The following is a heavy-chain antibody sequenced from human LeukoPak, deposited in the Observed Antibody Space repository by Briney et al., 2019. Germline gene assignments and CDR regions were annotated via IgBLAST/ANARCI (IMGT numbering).Heavy chain of an antibody. V-gene: IGHV3-30*01. CDR1: GFSFSSFA. D-gene: IGHD2-15*01. CDR3: AKDAAETYSAADY. J-gene: IGHJ4*02. Sequence: TGGSLRLSCAASGFSFSSFAMHRVRQSPGKGLDWVSVISYDGTNKFYGDPVKGRFTISRDNSKNTLTLQLNSLRPEDTAVYFCAKDAAETYSAADYWGQGTLVTVSS. CDR2: ISYDGTNK.